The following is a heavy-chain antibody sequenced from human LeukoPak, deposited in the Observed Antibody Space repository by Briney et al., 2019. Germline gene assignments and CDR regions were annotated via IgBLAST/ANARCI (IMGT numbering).Heavy chain of an antibody. CDR1: GYTFTGYY. Sequence: ASVKVSCKASGYTFTGYYMHWVRQAPGQGLEWMGWINPNSGDTNSAQKFQGRVTMTRDPSISTAYMELSGLRSDDTAVYYCATLGFAYPRIAAAGTVDYWGQGTLVTVSS. CDR3: ATLGFAYPRIAAAGTVDY. CDR2: INPNSGDT. D-gene: IGHD6-13*01. J-gene: IGHJ4*02. V-gene: IGHV1-2*02.